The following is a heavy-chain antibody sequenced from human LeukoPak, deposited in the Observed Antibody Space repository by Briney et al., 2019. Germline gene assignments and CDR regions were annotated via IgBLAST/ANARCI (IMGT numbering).Heavy chain of an antibody. CDR3: ARARWYSSSWYEIVYFDY. J-gene: IGHJ4*02. Sequence: SETLSLTCSVSGVSISAYYWSWIRQPAGKGLEWIGRIYPGESIYASENTYYNPSLKSRVTISVDTSKNQFSLKLSSVTAADTAAYYCARARWYSSSWYEIVYFDYWGQGTLVTVSS. CDR1: GVSISAYY. CDR2: IYPGESIYASENT. D-gene: IGHD6-13*01. V-gene: IGHV4-4*07.